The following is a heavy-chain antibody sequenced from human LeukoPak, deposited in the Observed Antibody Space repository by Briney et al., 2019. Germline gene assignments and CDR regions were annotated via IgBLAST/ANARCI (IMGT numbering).Heavy chain of an antibody. D-gene: IGHD1-26*01. CDR3: ARTGRIWVVGATLPSWFDP. Sequence: PSETLSLTCTVSGGSISSYYWSRIRQPPGKGLEWIGYIYYTGNTNYNPSLKSRVTISLDTSKNQFSLRLASVTAADTAVYYCARTGRIWVVGATLPSWFDPWGQGTLVTVSS. J-gene: IGHJ5*02. CDR1: GGSISSYY. V-gene: IGHV4-59*01. CDR2: IYYTGNT.